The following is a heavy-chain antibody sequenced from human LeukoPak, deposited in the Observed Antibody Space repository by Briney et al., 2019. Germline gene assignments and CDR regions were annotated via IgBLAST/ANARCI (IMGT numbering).Heavy chain of an antibody. CDR3: ARGSMGIQLWLMVDY. CDR2: INWNGGST. J-gene: IGHJ4*02. V-gene: IGHV3-20*04. D-gene: IGHD5-18*01. Sequence: GGSLRLSCAASGFTFDDYGMSWVRQAPGKGLEWVSGINWNGGSTGYADSVKGRFTISRDNAKNSLYLQMNSLRAEDTALHYCARGSMGIQLWLMVDYWGQGTLVTVSS. CDR1: GFTFDDYG.